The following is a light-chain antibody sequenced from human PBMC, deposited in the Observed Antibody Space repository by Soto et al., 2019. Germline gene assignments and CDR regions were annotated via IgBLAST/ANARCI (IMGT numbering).Light chain of an antibody. J-gene: IGLJ1*01. CDR3: SSYTSSSAGV. V-gene: IGLV2-14*03. Sequence: SALTQPASVSGSPGQSITISCTGTSSDVGGYNHVSWYQQHPGKAPKLMIYDVSNRPSGVSNRFSGSKSGNTASLTISGLQAEDEADYHCSSYTSSSAGVFGTGTKLTVL. CDR1: SSDVGGYNH. CDR2: DVS.